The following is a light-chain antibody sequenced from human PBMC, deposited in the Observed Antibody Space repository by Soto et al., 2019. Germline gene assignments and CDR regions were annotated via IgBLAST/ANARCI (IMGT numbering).Light chain of an antibody. V-gene: IGKV3-20*01. CDR1: QSVCSSY. Sequence: EIVLTQSPGTLSLSPGERATLSCRASQSVCSSYLGWYQQKPGQAPRLLIYGASSRATGIPDRFSSSGSGTDFTLTISRLEPEDFAVYYCQQYGRTFGQGTKVEIK. CDR2: GAS. CDR3: QQYGRT. J-gene: IGKJ1*01.